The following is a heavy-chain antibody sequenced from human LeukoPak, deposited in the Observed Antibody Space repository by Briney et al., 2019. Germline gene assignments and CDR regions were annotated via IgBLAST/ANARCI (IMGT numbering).Heavy chain of an antibody. J-gene: IGHJ5*02. Sequence: SETLSLTCSVSGDSISSGYYWGWIRQPPGKGLKWIGSISHSGSTYYNPSLKSRVTISVDTSKNQFSLKLSSVTAADTAVYYCARGQARLSWFDPWGQGTLVTVSS. V-gene: IGHV4-38-2*02. CDR3: ARGQARLSWFDP. CDR2: ISHSGST. CDR1: GDSISSGYY. D-gene: IGHD6-19*01.